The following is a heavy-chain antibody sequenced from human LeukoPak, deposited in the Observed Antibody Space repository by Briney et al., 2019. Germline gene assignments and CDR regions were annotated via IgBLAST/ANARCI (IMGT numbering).Heavy chain of an antibody. Sequence: GGSLRLSCAASGFTFSSYGMHWVRQAPGKGLEWVAVISYDGSNKYYADSVKGRFTIARENSKNTLYLQMNSLTSEDTAVYYCVKPEARSSGGREYFQHWGQGTLVTVSS. V-gene: IGHV3-30*18. CDR2: ISYDGSNK. D-gene: IGHD6-19*01. CDR3: VKPEARSSGGREYFQH. CDR1: GFTFSSYG. J-gene: IGHJ1*01.